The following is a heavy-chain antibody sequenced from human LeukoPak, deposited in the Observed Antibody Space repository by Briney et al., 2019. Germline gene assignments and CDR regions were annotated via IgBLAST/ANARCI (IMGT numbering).Heavy chain of an antibody. CDR1: GYTFTSYG. CDR3: ARDLADFWSAASGY. CDR2: ISGYNGNT. J-gene: IGHJ4*02. D-gene: IGHD3-3*01. Sequence: ASVKVSCKASGYTFTSYGISWVRQALGQGLEWTGWISGYNGNTNYAQKLQGRVTMTTDTSTSTAYMELRSLRSDDTAVYYCARDLADFWSAASGYWGQGTLVTVSS. V-gene: IGHV1-18*01.